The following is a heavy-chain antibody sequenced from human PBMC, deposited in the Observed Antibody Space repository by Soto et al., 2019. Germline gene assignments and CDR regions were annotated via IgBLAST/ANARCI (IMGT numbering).Heavy chain of an antibody. V-gene: IGHV3-49*03. J-gene: IGHJ4*02. Sequence: GGSLRLSCATSGFTFGGYAMSWFRQAPGKGLEWVGFIRSKAYSRTTEYAASVKGRFTISRDDSESIAYLQIDSLKTDDTGVYYCSRVASHVETSFIYLPYCAEVTMLTV. D-gene: IGHD5-18*01. CDR2: IRSKAYSRTT. CDR1: GFTFGGYA. CDR3: SRVASHVETSFIYLPY.